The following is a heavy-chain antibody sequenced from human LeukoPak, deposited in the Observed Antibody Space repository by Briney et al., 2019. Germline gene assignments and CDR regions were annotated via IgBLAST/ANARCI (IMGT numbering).Heavy chain of an antibody. J-gene: IGHJ6*02. V-gene: IGHV1-46*01. CDR3: ARSSTVTYSGYDCKDV. D-gene: IGHD5-12*01. CDR2: INPSGGST. Sequence: ASVKVSCKASGYTFTSYYMHWVRQAPGQGLEWMGIINPSGGSTSYAQKFQGRVTMTRDTSTSTVYMELSSLRSEDTAVYYCARSSTVTYSGYDCKDVWGQGTTVTVSS. CDR1: GYTFTSYY.